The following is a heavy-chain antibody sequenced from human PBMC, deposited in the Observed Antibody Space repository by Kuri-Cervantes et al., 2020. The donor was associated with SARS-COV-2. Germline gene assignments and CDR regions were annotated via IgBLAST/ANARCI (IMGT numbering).Heavy chain of an antibody. CDR2: IYHSGST. D-gene: IGHD3-10*01. CDR1: GYSISSGYY. Sequence: SETLSLTCTVSGYSISSGYYWGWIRQPPGKGLEWIGSIYHSGSTYYNPSLKSRVTISVDTSKNQFSLKLSSVTAADTAVYYCARDSGFAPFDYWGQGTLVTVSS. V-gene: IGHV4-38-2*02. J-gene: IGHJ4*02. CDR3: ARDSGFAPFDY.